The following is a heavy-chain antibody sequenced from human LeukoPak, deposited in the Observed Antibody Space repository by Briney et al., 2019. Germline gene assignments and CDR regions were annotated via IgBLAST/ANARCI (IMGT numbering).Heavy chain of an antibody. CDR2: INQDGSEK. V-gene: IGHV3-7*03. J-gene: IGHJ4*02. D-gene: IGHD6-13*01. Sequence: GGSLRLSCAASGFTFSSYWMSWVRQAPGKGLEWVANINQDGSEKYYVDSVKGRFTISRDNSKNTLYLQMNSLRAEDTAVYYCAKEYGSSWYYFDYWGQGTLVTVSS. CDR3: AKEYGSSWYYFDY. CDR1: GFTFSSYW.